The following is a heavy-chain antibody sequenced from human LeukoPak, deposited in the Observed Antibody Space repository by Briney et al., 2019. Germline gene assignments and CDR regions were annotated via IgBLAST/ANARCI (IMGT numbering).Heavy chain of an antibody. CDR2: IYTDDSDT. D-gene: IGHD1-7*01. CDR1: GCRFTSYW. V-gene: IGHV5-51*01. J-gene: IGHJ4*02. Sequence: GESLKISCQGSGCRFTSYWIGWVRQLPGKGLELMGVIYTDDSDTNYSPSFQDQITISADKSNTTAYLHWGTLRASDTAIYYCVRQEDFGTTDFWGRGTVVSVS. CDR3: VRQEDFGTTDF.